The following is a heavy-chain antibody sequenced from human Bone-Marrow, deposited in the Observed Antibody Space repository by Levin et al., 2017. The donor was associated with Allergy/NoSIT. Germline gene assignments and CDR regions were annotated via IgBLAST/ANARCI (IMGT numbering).Heavy chain of an antibody. J-gene: IGHJ6*02. CDR2: INPNSGGT. CDR1: GYTFTGYY. Sequence: GASVKVSCKASGYTFTGYYMHWVRQAPGQGLEWMGWINPNSGGTNYAQKFQGRVTMTRDTSISTAYMELSRLRSDDTAVYYCARAPIYDSSGYDYYYYGMDVWGQGTTVTVSS. D-gene: IGHD3-22*01. CDR3: ARAPIYDSSGYDYYYYGMDV. V-gene: IGHV1-2*02.